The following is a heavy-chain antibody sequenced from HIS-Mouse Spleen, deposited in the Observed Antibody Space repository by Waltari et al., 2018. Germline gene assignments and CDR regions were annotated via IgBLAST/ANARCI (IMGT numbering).Heavy chain of an antibody. D-gene: IGHD6-13*01. CDR2: IYYSGST. J-gene: IGHJ2*01. V-gene: IGHV4-39*07. CDR3: AREIPYSSSWYDWYFDL. Sequence: QLQLQGSGPGLVNPSEPLSLTCTCSGGSSSSNSCYWGCIRQPPGKGLEGTGSIYYSGSTYYNPSLKSRVTISVDTAKNQFSLKLSSVTAADTAVYYCAREIPYSSSWYDWYFDLWGRGTLVTVSS. CDR1: GGSSSSNSCY.